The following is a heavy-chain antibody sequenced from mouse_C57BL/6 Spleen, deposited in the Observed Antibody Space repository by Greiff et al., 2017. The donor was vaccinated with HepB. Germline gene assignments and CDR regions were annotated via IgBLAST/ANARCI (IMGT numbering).Heavy chain of an antibody. CDR1: GYSITSGYY. CDR2: ISYDGSN. CDR3: ARVGELGRAFAY. J-gene: IGHJ3*01. D-gene: IGHD4-1*01. V-gene: IGHV3-6*01. Sequence: EVQLQQSGPGLVKPSQSLSLTCSVTGYSITSGYYWNWIRQFPGNKLEWMGYISYDGSNNYNPSLQNRISITRDTSKNQFFLKLNSVTTEDTATYYGARVGELGRAFAYWGQGTLVTVSA.